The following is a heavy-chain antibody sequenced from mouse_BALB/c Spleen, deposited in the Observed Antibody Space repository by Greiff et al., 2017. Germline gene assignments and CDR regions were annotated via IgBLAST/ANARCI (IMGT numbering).Heavy chain of an antibody. V-gene: IGHV1-54*01. J-gene: IGHJ1*01. Sequence: QVQLQQSGAELVRPGTSVKVSCKASGYAFTNYLIEWVKQRPGQGLEWIGVINPGSGGTNYNEKFKGKATLTADKSSSTAYMQLSSLTSDDSAVYFCARSGDYDGYFDVWGAGTTVTVSS. CDR1: GYAFTNYL. CDR2: INPGSGGT. D-gene: IGHD2-4*01. CDR3: ARSGDYDGYFDV.